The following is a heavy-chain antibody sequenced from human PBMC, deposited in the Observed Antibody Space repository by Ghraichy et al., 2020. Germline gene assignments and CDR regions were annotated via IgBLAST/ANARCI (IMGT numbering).Heavy chain of an antibody. J-gene: IGHJ4*01. CDR1: GAFFGYY. V-gene: IGHV4-34*01. CDR3: ARGRDRGGGGCHPHHSSFDS. CDR2: FFPGGSA. Sequence: SETLSLTCAVYGAFFGYYWSWIRQSPAEEGVWRGEFFPGGSATYYQSLRSRVSIPVAASRRQFSLGLTSVTAADTTIYYCARGRDRGGGGCHPHHSSFDSWVHGTLVSVSS. D-gene: IGHD2-15*01.